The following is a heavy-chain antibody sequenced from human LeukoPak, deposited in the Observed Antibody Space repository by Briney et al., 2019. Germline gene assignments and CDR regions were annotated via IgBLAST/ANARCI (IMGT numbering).Heavy chain of an antibody. CDR3: ARARGTFDY. CDR2: IYPGDSDA. V-gene: IGHV5-51*01. CDR1: GYRFTSYW. Sequence: GESLNISCKGSGYRFTSYWLGWVRQMPGKGLEWMGIIYPGDSDARYSPSFQGQVTISADKSISTAYLQGSSLKASDAAMYYCARARGTFDYSGHRALVTVSS. J-gene: IGHJ4*01. D-gene: IGHD2-15*01.